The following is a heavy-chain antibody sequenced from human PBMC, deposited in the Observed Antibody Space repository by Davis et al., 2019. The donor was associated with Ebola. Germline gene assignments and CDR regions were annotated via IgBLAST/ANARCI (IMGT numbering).Heavy chain of an antibody. Sequence: MPSETLSLTCTVSGGSISSYYWSWIRQPPGKGLEWIGEINHSGSTNYNPSLKSRVTISVDTSKNQFSLKLSSVTAADTAVYYCARLRPSGSSGWGIGVYWGQGTLVTVSS. CDR1: GGSISSYY. V-gene: IGHV4-34*01. J-gene: IGHJ4*02. CDR2: INHSGST. D-gene: IGHD6-19*01. CDR3: ARLRPSGSSGWGIGVY.